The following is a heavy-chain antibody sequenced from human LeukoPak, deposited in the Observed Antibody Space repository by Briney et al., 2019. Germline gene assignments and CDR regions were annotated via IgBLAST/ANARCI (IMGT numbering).Heavy chain of an antibody. V-gene: IGHV3-30*02. Sequence: PGGSLRLSCAASGFTFSSYGMQWVRQAPGKGLEWVAFIRYDGTNKYYADSVKGRFTISRDNSKNTLYVQMNSLRPEDTAVYYCARAPIYSVSWGTKNFWGEEPLVTVSS. CDR2: IRYDGTNK. J-gene: IGHJ4*02. CDR3: ARAPIYSVSWGTKNF. D-gene: IGHD5/OR15-5a*01. CDR1: GFTFSSYG.